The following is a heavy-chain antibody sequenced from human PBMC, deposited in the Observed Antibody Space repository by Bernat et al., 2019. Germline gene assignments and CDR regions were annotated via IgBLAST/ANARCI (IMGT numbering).Heavy chain of an antibody. J-gene: IGHJ3*02. D-gene: IGHD6-13*01. V-gene: IGHV3-11*06. CDR2: ISSSGSST. CDR1: GFTFSDYY. Sequence: QVQLVESGGGLVKPGGSLRVSCAASGFTFSDYYMGWIRQAPGKGLEWLSDISSSGSSTNYADSVKGRFTISSDNAKNSLFLQMSSLRAEDTAVYYCARCHPGSSWYQGAAFNMWGQGTMVTVSS. CDR3: ARCHPGSSWYQGAAFNM.